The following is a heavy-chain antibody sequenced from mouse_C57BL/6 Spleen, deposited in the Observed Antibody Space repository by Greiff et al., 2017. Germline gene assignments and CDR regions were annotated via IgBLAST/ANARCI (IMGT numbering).Heavy chain of an antibody. CDR2: INPYNGGT. CDR1: GYTFTDYY. V-gene: IGHV1-19*01. CDR3: APRQPHYYGSSYEYYFDY. J-gene: IGHJ2*01. D-gene: IGHD1-1*01. Sequence: VQLQQSGPVLVKPGASVKMSCKASGYTFTDYYMNWVKQSHGKSLEWIGVINPYNGGTSYNQKFKGKATLTVDKSSSTAYMELNSLTSEDSAVYYCAPRQPHYYGSSYEYYFDYWGQGTTLTVSS.